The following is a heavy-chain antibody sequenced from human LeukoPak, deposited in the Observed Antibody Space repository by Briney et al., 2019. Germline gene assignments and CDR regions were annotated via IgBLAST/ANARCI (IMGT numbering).Heavy chain of an antibody. V-gene: IGHV1-2*02. CDR1: GYTFTGYY. D-gene: IGHD2-2*01. Sequence: ASVKVSCKASGYTFTGYYMHWVRQAPGQGLEWMGWINPNSGGTNYAQKLQGRVTMTTDTSTSTAYMELRSLRSDDTAVYYCAREGKVVPAEMANYYYYYMDVWGKGTTVTVSS. CDR2: INPNSGGT. CDR3: AREGKVVPAEMANYYYYYMDV. J-gene: IGHJ6*03.